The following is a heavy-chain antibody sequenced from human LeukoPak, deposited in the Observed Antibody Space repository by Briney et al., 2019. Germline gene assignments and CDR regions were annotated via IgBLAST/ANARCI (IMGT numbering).Heavy chain of an antibody. Sequence: SETLSLTCTVSGGSISSSSYYWGWIRQPPGKGLEWIGSIYYSGSTYYNPSLKSRVTISVDTSKNQFSLKLSPVTAADTAVYYCARLGTMIVVDNWFDPWGQGTLVTVSS. J-gene: IGHJ5*02. V-gene: IGHV4-39*01. CDR1: GGSISSSSYY. CDR2: IYYSGST. CDR3: ARLGTMIVVDNWFDP. D-gene: IGHD3-22*01.